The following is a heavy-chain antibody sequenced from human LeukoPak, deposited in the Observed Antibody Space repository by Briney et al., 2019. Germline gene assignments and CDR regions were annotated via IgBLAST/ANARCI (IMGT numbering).Heavy chain of an antibody. CDR2: IYYSGST. V-gene: IGHV4-59*01. J-gene: IGHJ3*01. CDR3: ARDSSSGWSYDAFDV. Sequence: SETLSLTCTVSGGSISSYYWNWIRQPPGKGLEWIGFIYYSGSTYYNPSLKSRVTISVDTSKNQFSLKLTSVTAADTAVYYCARDSSSGWSYDAFDVWGRGTMVTVSS. CDR1: GGSISSYY. D-gene: IGHD6-19*01.